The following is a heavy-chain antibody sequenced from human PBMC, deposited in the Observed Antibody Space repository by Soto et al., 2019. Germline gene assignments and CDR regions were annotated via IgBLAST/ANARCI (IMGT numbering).Heavy chain of an antibody. D-gene: IGHD3-10*01. CDR3: ASVVRGVIGSHWFDP. J-gene: IGHJ5*02. CDR1: GGTFSSYA. Sequence: SVKVSCKASGGTFSSYAISWVLQAPGQGLEWMGWIIPIFGTANYAQKFQGRVTITADESTSTAYMELSSLRSEDTAVYYCASVVRGVIGSHWFDPWGQGTLVTLL. V-gene: IGHV1-69*13. CDR2: IIPIFGTA.